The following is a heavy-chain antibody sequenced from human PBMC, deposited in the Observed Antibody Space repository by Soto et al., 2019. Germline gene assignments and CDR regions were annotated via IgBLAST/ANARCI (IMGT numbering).Heavy chain of an antibody. Sequence: PGGSLRLSCAASGLIFGRYFMSWVRQAPGKGLEWVANIKEDGKKTYYADSVKGRFTIPRDNSKNTLYLQMNSLRAEDTAVYYCARDRGYRDGYRYYYGMDVWGQGTTVTVSS. J-gene: IGHJ6*02. D-gene: IGHD5-12*01. V-gene: IGHV3-7*01. CDR3: ARDRGYRDGYRYYYGMDV. CDR2: IKEDGKKT. CDR1: GLIFGRYF.